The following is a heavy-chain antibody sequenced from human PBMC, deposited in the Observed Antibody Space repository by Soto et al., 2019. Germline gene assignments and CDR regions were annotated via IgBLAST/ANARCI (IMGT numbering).Heavy chain of an antibody. Sequence: EVQLLESGGGLVQPGGSLRLSCAASGFTFSSYAMSWVRQAPGKGLEWVSAISGSGGSTYYADSVKGRFTISRDNSKNTLYMQMNSLRAEDTAVYYCAREATGYSSSYWSYFDYSGQGTLVTVSS. CDR2: ISGSGGST. J-gene: IGHJ4*02. CDR3: AREATGYSSSYWSYFDY. D-gene: IGHD6-6*01. V-gene: IGHV3-23*01. CDR1: GFTFSSYA.